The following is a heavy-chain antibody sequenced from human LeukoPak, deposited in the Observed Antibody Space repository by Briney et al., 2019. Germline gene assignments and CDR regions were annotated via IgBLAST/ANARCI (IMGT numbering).Heavy chain of an antibody. CDR2: IYYSGST. D-gene: IGHD5-12*01. CDR3: AREGGDIVATTPVDY. Sequence: PSETLSLTCTVSGGSISDAAYYWSWIRQHPGEGLKWIGYIYYSGSTSYNPSLKSRVTISVDTSKNQFSLKLTSVTAADTAVYYCAREGGDIVATTPVDYWGQGALVTVSS. J-gene: IGHJ4*02. CDR1: GGSISDAAYY. V-gene: IGHV4-31*03.